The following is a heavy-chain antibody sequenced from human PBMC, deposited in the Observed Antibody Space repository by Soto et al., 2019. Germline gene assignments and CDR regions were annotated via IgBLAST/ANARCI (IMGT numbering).Heavy chain of an antibody. J-gene: IGHJ5*01. CDR1: GDSISTVDYF. D-gene: IGHD2-15*01. Sequence: PSETLSLTCSVSGDSISTVDYFWAWIRQPPGQALEYIGYIYKSTTTYYNPSFESRAAISLDTSKSQFSLTVTSVTAADTAVYFCARGRYCLTGRCFPNWFDSWGQGTLVTV. CDR3: ARGRYCLTGRCFPNWFDS. V-gene: IGHV4-30-4*01. CDR2: IYKSTTT.